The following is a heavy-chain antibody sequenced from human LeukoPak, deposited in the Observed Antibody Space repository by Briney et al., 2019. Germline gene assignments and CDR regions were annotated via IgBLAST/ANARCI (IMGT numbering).Heavy chain of an antibody. Sequence: GESLKISCKGSGYSSTSYWIGWVRQMPGKGLEWMGIIYPGDAETRYSPSFQGQVTISADKSISTAYLQWGSLKASDTAMYYCARQSGLAAAPLNYWGQGTLVTVSS. J-gene: IGHJ4*02. CDR2: IYPGDAET. CDR3: ARQSGLAAAPLNY. V-gene: IGHV5-51*01. CDR1: GYSSTSYW. D-gene: IGHD6-13*01.